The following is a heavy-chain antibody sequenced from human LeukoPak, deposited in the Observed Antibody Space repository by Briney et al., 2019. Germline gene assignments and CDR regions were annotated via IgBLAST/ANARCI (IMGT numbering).Heavy chain of an antibody. Sequence: SQTLSLTCTVSGGSISSGGYYWSWIRQHPGKGLEWIGYIYYSGSTYYNPSLKSRVTTSVDTSKNQFSLKLSSVTAADTAVYYCAKSLVPAAWAHDAFDIWGQGTMVTVSS. J-gene: IGHJ3*02. CDR3: AKSLVPAAWAHDAFDI. CDR2: IYYSGST. V-gene: IGHV4-31*03. D-gene: IGHD2-2*01. CDR1: GGSISSGGYY.